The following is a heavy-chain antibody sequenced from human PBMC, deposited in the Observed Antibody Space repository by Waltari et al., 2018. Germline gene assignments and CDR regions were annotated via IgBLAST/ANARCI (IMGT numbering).Heavy chain of an antibody. CDR1: GGSISSGSDY. V-gene: IGHV4-61*02. J-gene: IGHJ2*01. CDR3: ASDRRDPLDL. Sequence: QVQLQESGPGLVKPSQTLSLTCTVSGGSISSGSDYWSWIRQPAGKGLEWIGRIYTSGSTNYNPSLKSRVTISVDTSKNQFSLKLSSVTAADTAVYYCASDRRDPLDLWGRGTLVTVSS. CDR2: IYTSGST.